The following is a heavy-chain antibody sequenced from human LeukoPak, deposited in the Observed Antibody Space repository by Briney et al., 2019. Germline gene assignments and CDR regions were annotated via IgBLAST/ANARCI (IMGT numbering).Heavy chain of an antibody. CDR2: IWYDGSKT. V-gene: IGHV3-33*06. Sequence: GRSLRLSCAASGFTFSSHGMQWVRQAPGKGVEWVALIWYDGSKTNYVDSVMGRFTISRDSSKNTLYLQMDNLRVEDTAVYFCAKDLSYGSLWFDPWGQGTLVTVSS. CDR1: GFTFSSHG. CDR3: AKDLSYGSLWFDP. D-gene: IGHD3-10*01. J-gene: IGHJ5*02.